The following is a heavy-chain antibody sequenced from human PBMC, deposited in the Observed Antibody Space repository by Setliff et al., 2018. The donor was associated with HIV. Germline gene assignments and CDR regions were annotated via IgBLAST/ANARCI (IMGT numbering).Heavy chain of an antibody. J-gene: IGHJ3*02. CDR2: IYTNGST. V-gene: IGHV4-61*02. D-gene: IGHD1-26*01. CDR1: GGSISRGNHF. CDR3: ARASVGATGLYAFDI. Sequence: SETLSLTCTVSGGSISRGNHFWTWIRQPAGKGLEWIGRIYTNGSTNYNPSLKSRATISVDTSKTQFSLRLNSLTATDTALYYCARASVGATGLYAFDIWGQGTVVTVSS.